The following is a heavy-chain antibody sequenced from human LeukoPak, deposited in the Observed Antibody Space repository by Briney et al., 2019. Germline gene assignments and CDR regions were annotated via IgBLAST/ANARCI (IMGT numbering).Heavy chain of an antibody. Sequence: GGSLGLSCAASGFTFDDYGMSWVRQAPGKGLEWVSGINWNGGSTGYADSVKGRFTISRDNAKNSLYLQLNSLRAEDTALYYCARATHYYESSGYDYWGQGTLVTVSS. CDR3: ARATHYYESSGYDY. CDR1: GFTFDDYG. CDR2: INWNGGST. D-gene: IGHD3-22*01. V-gene: IGHV3-20*04. J-gene: IGHJ4*02.